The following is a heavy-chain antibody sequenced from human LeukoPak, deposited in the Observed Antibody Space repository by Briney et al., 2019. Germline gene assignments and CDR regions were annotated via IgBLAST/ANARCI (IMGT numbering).Heavy chain of an antibody. CDR3: ARQGLWGRTSTTTYYYYGMDV. Sequence: SETLSLTCTVSGGSISSSSHSWGWIRQPPGKGLEWTGSIYYTGRTYYNPSLKSRVTISVDTSKNQFSLKLSSVTAADTAVYYCARQGLWGRTSTTTYYYYGMDVWGQGTTVAVSS. CDR2: IYYTGRT. D-gene: IGHD4-11*01. J-gene: IGHJ6*02. CDR1: GGSISSSSHS. V-gene: IGHV4-39*01.